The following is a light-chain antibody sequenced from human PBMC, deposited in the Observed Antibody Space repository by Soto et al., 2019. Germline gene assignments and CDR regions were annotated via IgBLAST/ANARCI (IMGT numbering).Light chain of an antibody. CDR3: QQYGSSLRT. CDR2: GAS. V-gene: IGKV3-20*01. CDR1: QSVSSSY. J-gene: IGKJ1*01. Sequence: EIVLTQSPGTLSLSPGERATLSCRASQSVSSSYLAWYQQKPGQAPRLLIYGASSRATGIPDRFSGSGSGTDFTLTISILEPEDFAVYYCQQYGSSLRTFGQGTKVVIK.